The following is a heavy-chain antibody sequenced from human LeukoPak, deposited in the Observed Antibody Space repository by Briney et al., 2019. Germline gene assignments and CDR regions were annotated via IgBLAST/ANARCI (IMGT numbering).Heavy chain of an antibody. D-gene: IGHD6-13*01. Sequence: GGSLRLSCAASGFTFSSYDMHWVRQAPGKGLEWVAGISYDGSNKYYADSVKGRFTISRDNSKNTLDLQMTSLRDEDTAVYYCAKHAAAAGHGMDVWGQGTTVTVSS. CDR3: AKHAAAAGHGMDV. CDR1: GFTFSSYD. J-gene: IGHJ6*02. V-gene: IGHV3-30*18. CDR2: ISYDGSNK.